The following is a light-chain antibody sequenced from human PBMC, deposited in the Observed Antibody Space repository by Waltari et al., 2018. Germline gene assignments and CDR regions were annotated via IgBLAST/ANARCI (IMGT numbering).Light chain of an antibody. CDR2: QDT. V-gene: IGLV3-1*01. Sequence: SYQLTQPPSVSVSPGQTASIPCSGDIFANKHASWYQQKPGQSPLLVIYQDTKRPSEIPERFSGSKSANAATLTITGTQAVDEADYYCQALGTGAWVFGGGTKLTVL. J-gene: IGLJ3*02. CDR3: QALGTGAWV. CDR1: IFANKH.